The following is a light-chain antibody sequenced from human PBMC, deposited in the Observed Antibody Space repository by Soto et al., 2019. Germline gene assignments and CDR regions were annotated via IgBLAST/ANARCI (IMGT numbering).Light chain of an antibody. Sequence: EIVLTQSPGTLSLSPGESATLSCRASQSVDRNYLAWFQQKPGQDPRLLIYGASSRATGIPPRFSGSGSGKEFVLAIRGLEPEDFALYYCHQLASTPRTFGPGTKVESK. CDR1: QSVDRNY. V-gene: IGKV3-20*01. CDR3: HQLASTPRT. CDR2: GAS. J-gene: IGKJ1*01.